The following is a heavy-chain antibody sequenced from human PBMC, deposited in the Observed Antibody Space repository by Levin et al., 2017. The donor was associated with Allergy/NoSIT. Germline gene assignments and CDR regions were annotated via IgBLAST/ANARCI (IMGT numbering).Heavy chain of an antibody. CDR1: GFMFSSYA. Sequence: GGSLRLSCAASGFMFSSYAMHWVRQAPGKGLEWVAVISCNGFNKYCADSVKGRFTISRDNSKNTLYLQVNSLRAEDAAVYFCAREVVLRYSNTWSAVDYWGQGTLVTVSS. D-gene: IGHD2-8*01. V-gene: IGHV3-30-3*01. CDR2: ISCNGFNK. J-gene: IGHJ4*02. CDR3: AREVVLRYSNTWSAVDY.